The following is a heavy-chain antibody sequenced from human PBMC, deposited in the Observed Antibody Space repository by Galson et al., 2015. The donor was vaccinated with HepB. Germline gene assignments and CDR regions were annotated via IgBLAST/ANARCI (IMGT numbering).Heavy chain of an antibody. V-gene: IGHV1-2*02. J-gene: IGHJ4*03. CDR1: GYTFNGYY. CDR3: ARPGLAKGGLET. CDR2: IKPNSGGT. Sequence: SVKVAGEASGYTFNGYYMHWVRWAPGQGLEWVGWIKPNSGGTTYAEKFQGSVTMTRDKSISTASMDLSRLTSADTDIYYCARPGLAKGGLETWGQGTLVTVSS. D-gene: IGHD1-26*01.